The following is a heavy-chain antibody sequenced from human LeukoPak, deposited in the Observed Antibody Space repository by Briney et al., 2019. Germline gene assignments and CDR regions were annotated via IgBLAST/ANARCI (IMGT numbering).Heavy chain of an antibody. CDR1: GFTFSSYA. Sequence: PGGSLRLSCAASGFTFSSYAMHWVRQAPGKGLEWVAVISYDGSNKYYADSVKGRFTISRDNSKNTLYLQMNSLRAEDTAVYYCARDGLYYYDSSGLYYFDYWGQGTLVTVSS. V-gene: IGHV3-30-3*01. CDR2: ISYDGSNK. J-gene: IGHJ4*02. CDR3: ARDGLYYYDSSGLYYFDY. D-gene: IGHD3-22*01.